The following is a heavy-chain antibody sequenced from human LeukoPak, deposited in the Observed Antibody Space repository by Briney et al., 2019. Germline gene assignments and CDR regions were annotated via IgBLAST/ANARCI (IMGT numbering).Heavy chain of an antibody. CDR3: ARSQSYYDSSGYYHGAHFDY. CDR1: GGSVSSGSYY. D-gene: IGHD3-22*01. CDR2: IYYGGST. Sequence: PSETLSLTCTVSGGSVSSGSYYWSWIRQPPGKGLEWIGYIYYGGSTNYNPSLKSRVTISVDTSKNQFSLKLSSVTAADTAVYYCARSQSYYDSSGYYHGAHFDYWGQGTLVTASS. J-gene: IGHJ4*02. V-gene: IGHV4-61*01.